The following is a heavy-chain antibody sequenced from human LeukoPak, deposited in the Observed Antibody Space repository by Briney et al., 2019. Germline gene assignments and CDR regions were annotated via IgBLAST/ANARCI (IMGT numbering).Heavy chain of an antibody. CDR2: IYYSGST. V-gene: IGHV4-30-4*08. Sequence: SQTLSLTCTVSGGSISSGDYYWSWIRQPPGKGLEWIGYIYYSGSTYYNPSLKSRVTISVDTSKNQCSLKLSSVTAADTAVYYCARVADRITIFGVIDYWGQGTLVTVSS. D-gene: IGHD3-3*01. CDR3: ARVADRITIFGVIDY. CDR1: GGSISSGDYY. J-gene: IGHJ4*02.